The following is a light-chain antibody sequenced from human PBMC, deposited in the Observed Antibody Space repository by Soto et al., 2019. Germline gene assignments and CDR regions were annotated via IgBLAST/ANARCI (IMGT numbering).Light chain of an antibody. CDR1: QSVSSN. J-gene: IGKJ5*01. V-gene: IGKV3-15*01. Sequence: EIVMTQSPATLSVSPGERATLSCRASQSVSSNLAWYQQKPGQAPRLLLYGASTRATGIPARFSGSGSGTEFTLTISSLQSEDFAVYYCQQYNNWLLITFGQGTRLEIK. CDR2: GAS. CDR3: QQYNNWLLIT.